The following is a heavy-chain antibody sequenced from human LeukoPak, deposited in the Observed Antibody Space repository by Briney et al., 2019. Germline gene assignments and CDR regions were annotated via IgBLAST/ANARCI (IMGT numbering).Heavy chain of an antibody. D-gene: IGHD2-2*01. CDR1: GYSISSGYY. Sequence: PSETLSLTCTVSGYSISSGYYWGWIRQPPGKGLEWIGSIYHSGSTYYNPSLKSRVTISVDTSKNQFSLKLSSVTAADTAVYYCASQEAIVVVPAASFDPWGQGTLVTVSS. CDR3: ASQEAIVVVPAASFDP. CDR2: IYHSGST. J-gene: IGHJ5*02. V-gene: IGHV4-38-2*02.